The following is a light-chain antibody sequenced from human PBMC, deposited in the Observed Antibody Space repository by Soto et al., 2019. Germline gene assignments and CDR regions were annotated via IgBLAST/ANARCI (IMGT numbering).Light chain of an antibody. V-gene: IGKV3-20*01. CDR2: GSS. CDR1: QSVSNNY. CDR3: QQYGSPPPYT. J-gene: IGKJ2*01. Sequence: EVVLTQSPGTLSLSPGERATLSCRASQSVSNNYLAWYQQKPGQGPRLLLFGSSDRATGIPDRFSGSGSGTAFTLTISRLEPEDFAVYYCQQYGSPPPYTFGQGTKLEIK.